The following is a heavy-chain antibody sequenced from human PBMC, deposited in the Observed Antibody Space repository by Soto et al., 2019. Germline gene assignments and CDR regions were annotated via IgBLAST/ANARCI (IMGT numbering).Heavy chain of an antibody. CDR2: IAYDGINT. V-gene: IGHV3-30-3*01. J-gene: IGHJ6*02. CDR3: ARVTPGNNLYYFSGLDV. CDR1: GFNFGTYA. Sequence: GAPLRLSCDDSGFNFGTYAIHWVRQAPGKGLQWAALIAYDGINTYCADSVECRFTISRDNSKNTLHLQMNSLRPEDTGVYFCARVTPGNNLYYFSGLDVWGQGTSVTVSS. D-gene: IGHD1-1*01.